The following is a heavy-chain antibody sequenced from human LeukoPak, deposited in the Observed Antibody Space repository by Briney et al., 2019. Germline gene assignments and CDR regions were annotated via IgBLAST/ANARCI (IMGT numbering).Heavy chain of an antibody. CDR1: GFTFSSYG. CDR3: AKTYSGTPYSDYFQH. Sequence: PGRSLRLSCAASGFTFSSYGMHWVRQAPGKGLEWVAVISYDGSNKYYADSVKGRFTISRDNSKNTRYLQMNSLRAEDTAVYYCAKTYSGTPYSDYFQHWGQGTLVTVSS. V-gene: IGHV3-30*18. J-gene: IGHJ1*01. D-gene: IGHD6-13*01. CDR2: ISYDGSNK.